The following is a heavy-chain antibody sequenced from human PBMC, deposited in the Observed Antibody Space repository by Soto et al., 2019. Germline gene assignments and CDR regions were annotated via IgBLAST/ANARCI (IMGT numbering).Heavy chain of an antibody. D-gene: IGHD3-10*01. CDR3: ARRLYYGSWSYTYYYYGMDA. J-gene: IGHJ6*02. Sequence: GESLKISCKGSGYSFTSYWISWVRQMPGKGLEWMGRIDPSDSYTNYSPSFQGHVTISADKSISTAYLQWSSLKASDTAMYYCARRLYYGSWSYTYYYYGMDAWGQGTTVTV. CDR1: GYSFTSYW. V-gene: IGHV5-10-1*01. CDR2: IDPSDSYT.